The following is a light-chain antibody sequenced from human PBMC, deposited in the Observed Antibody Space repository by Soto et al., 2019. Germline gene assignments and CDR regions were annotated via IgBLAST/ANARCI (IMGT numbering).Light chain of an antibody. CDR3: QSYDNSLNEWV. Sequence: QSVLTQPPSVSGAPGQRVTISCTGTASSIAARYDVHWYQQIPGKAPKLLIYGNNNRPSGVPDRFSASKSGISASLSITGLQADDEADYYCQSYDNSLNEWVFGGGIKLTVL. CDR2: GNN. CDR1: ASSIAARYD. J-gene: IGLJ3*02. V-gene: IGLV1-40*01.